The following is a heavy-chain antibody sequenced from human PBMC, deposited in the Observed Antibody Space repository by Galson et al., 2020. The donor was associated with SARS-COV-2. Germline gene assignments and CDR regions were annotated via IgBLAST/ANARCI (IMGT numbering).Heavy chain of an antibody. D-gene: IGHD1-26*01. Sequence: GESLKISCTASGFTFSNYTMNWVRQAPGKGLEWVSSISSDSSSKYYADSVKGRFTISRDNAKNSLSLQMNSLRADDTAVYYCAREGGGSDYSGQGTLVTVSP. V-gene: IGHV3-21*03. CDR1: GFTFSNYT. CDR3: AREGGGSDY. J-gene: IGHJ4*02. CDR2: ISSDSSSK.